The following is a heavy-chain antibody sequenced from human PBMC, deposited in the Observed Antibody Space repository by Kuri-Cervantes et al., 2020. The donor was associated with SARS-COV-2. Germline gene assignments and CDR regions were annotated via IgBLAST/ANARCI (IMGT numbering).Heavy chain of an antibody. CDR3: ARVQATTVIADF. J-gene: IGHJ4*02. D-gene: IGHD4-11*01. CDR1: GFSLTTSGMC. CDR2: IDWDDDK. Sequence: SGPTLVKPTQTLTLTCTFSGFSLTTSGMCVAWIRQPPGKALEWLARIDWDDDKYYKTSLNTRLSISKDTSKNQVVLTMTNVDPVDTAAYYCARVQATTVIADFWGQGTLVTVS. V-gene: IGHV2-70*11.